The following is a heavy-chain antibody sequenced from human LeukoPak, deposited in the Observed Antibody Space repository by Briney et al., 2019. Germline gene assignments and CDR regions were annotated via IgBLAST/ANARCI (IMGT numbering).Heavy chain of an antibody. CDR1: GATFSSYD. CDR2: IGTAGDT. CDR3: VRLGRDAFDI. Sequence: GGSLRLSCAASGATFSSYDMHWVRQATGKGLEWVSAIGTAGDTYYPGSVKGRLTISRENAKNSLYLQMNSLRAGDTAVYYCVRLGRDAFDIWGQGTMVTVSS. V-gene: IGHV3-13*01. J-gene: IGHJ3*02.